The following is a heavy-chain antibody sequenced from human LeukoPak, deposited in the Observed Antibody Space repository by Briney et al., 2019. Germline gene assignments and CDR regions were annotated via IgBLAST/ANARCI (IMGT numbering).Heavy chain of an antibody. CDR2: ISGSGGST. V-gene: IGHV3-23*01. CDR1: GFTFSSYA. Sequence: GGSLRLSCAASGFTFSSYAMSWVRQAPGKGLEWVSAISGSGGSTYYADSVKGRFTISRDNSKNTLYLQMNSLRAEDTAVYYCAKGPRIAAAATSPWFDPWGQGTLVTVSS. J-gene: IGHJ5*02. CDR3: AKGPRIAAAATSPWFDP. D-gene: IGHD6-13*01.